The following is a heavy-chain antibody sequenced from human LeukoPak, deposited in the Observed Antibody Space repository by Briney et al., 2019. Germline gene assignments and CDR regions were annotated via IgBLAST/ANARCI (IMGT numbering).Heavy chain of an antibody. D-gene: IGHD7-27*01. CDR3: AKSGRNWAYLEY. CDR2: IWYDGTNK. J-gene: IGHJ4*02. CDR1: GFTLSNYG. Sequence: PGGSLRLSCAVSGFTLSNYGMHWVRQAPGRGLEWVAVIWYDGTNKYYADSVRGRFTISRDSSKNTLYLQMNSLRAEDTAVYYCAKSGRNWAYLEYWGQGTLVTASS. V-gene: IGHV3-33*06.